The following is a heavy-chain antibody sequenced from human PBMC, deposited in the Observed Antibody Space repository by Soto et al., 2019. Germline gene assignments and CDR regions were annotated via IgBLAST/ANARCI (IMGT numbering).Heavy chain of an antibody. CDR2: IYWDDDK. J-gene: IGHJ4*02. V-gene: IGHV2-5*02. CDR1: GFSLSTSGVG. CDR3: AHTRIQLWLRWFDY. Sequence: QITLKESGPTLVKPTQTLTLTCTFSGFSLSTSGVGVGWIRQPPGKALEWLALIYWDDDKRYSPSLKSRLTTXKXTXXNQVVLTMTNMDPVDTATYYCAHTRIQLWLRWFDYWGQGTLVTVSS. D-gene: IGHD5-18*01.